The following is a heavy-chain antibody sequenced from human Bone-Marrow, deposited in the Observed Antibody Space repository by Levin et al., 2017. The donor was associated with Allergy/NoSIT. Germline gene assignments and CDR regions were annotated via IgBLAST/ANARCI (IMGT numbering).Heavy chain of an antibody. D-gene: IGHD1-26*01. CDR1: GGTFSGYA. CDR2: IIPISGTS. V-gene: IGHV1-69*01. Sequence: KISCKTSGGTFSGYAINWVRQAPGQGLEWMGGIIPISGTSNYAQKFQGRVTITADGSTSTAYMEVTGLKYDDTAVYYCARFGSKGELRRSFGMDDWGQGTAVTVSS. CDR3: ARFGSKGELRRSFGMDD. J-gene: IGHJ6*02.